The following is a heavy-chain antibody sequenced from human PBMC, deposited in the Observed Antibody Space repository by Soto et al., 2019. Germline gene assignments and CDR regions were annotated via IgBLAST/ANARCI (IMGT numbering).Heavy chain of an antibody. V-gene: IGHV2-26*01. CDR3: ARALRGFGFGELLKFFDY. J-gene: IGHJ4*02. CDR1: GFSLSNARMG. CDR2: IFSNDEK. Sequence: QVTLKESGPVLVKPTETLTLTCTVSGFSLSNARMGVSWIRQPPGKALEWLAHIFSNDEKSYSTSLKSRLTISKDTSKSQVVLTMTNMDPVDTATYYCARALRGFGFGELLKFFDYWGQGTLVTVSS. D-gene: IGHD3-10*01.